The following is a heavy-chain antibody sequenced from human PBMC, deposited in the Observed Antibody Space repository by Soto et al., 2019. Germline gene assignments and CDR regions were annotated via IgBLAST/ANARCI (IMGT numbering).Heavy chain of an antibody. J-gene: IGHJ6*02. CDR2: IIPIFGTP. CDR3: ARERSVGYCITTTCPKPFYYFAMDV. D-gene: IGHD2-2*01. CDR1: GGTFTNYA. Sequence: ASVKVSCKVSGGTFTNYAFSWVRQAPGQGLEWMGGIIPIFGTPDYAQKFQGRVTITADESTRTASMELSSLRSDDTSVYYCARERSVGYCITTTCPKPFYYFAMDVLGQGTTVTVSS. V-gene: IGHV1-69*13.